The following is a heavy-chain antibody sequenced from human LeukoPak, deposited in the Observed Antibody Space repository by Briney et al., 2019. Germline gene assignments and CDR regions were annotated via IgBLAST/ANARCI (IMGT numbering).Heavy chain of an antibody. CDR2: ISSNGGST. CDR3: VTGIAAAGTNY. CDR1: GFTFSSYA. D-gene: IGHD6-13*01. Sequence: GGSLRLSCSASGFTFSSYAMYWVRQAPGKGLEYVSAISSNGGSTFYADSVKGRFTISRDNSKNALYLQMSSLRTEDTAVYYCVTGIAAAGTNYWGQGTLVTVSS. V-gene: IGHV3-64D*06. J-gene: IGHJ4*02.